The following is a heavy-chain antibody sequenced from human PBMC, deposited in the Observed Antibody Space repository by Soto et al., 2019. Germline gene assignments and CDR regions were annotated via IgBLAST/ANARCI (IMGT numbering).Heavy chain of an antibody. J-gene: IGHJ5*02. V-gene: IGHV4-4*07. CDR1: GGSISGFY. D-gene: IGHD1-1*01. CDR2: IYATGTT. CDR3: VRDGTKTLRDWFDP. Sequence: TAETLSLTCTVSGGSISGFYWSWIRKSAGKGLEWIGRIYATGTTDYNPSLKSRVMMSVDTYKKQFSLKLRSVTAADTAVYYCVRDGTKTLRDWFDPWGQGMSVTVSS.